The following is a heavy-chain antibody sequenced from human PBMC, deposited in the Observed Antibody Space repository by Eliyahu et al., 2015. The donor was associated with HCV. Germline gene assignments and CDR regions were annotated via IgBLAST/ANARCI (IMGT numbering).Heavy chain of an antibody. V-gene: IGHV1-69*01. D-gene: IGHD6-19*01. CDR1: GGTFSTCT. CDR2: ITPIFGTA. Sequence: SGGTFSTCTISWVRQAPGQGLEWMGGITPIFGTANYAQKFRGRVTITADESTSTAPQGPGHPGSGNPARHFWSRPSADNSGISKPFDYWGQGTLVTVSS. CDR3: SRPSADNSGISKPFDY. J-gene: IGHJ4*02.